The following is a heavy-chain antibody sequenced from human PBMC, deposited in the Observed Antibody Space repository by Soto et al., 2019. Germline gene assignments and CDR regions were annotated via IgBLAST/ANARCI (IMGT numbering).Heavy chain of an antibody. Sequence: EVQLVESGGGLVKPGGSLRLSCAASGFTFSNPWMNWVRQAPGKGLEWVGRIKSKGDGGTIEYAAPVKGRFTISRDDSKNTLYLQMNGLKTEDTGVYYCTITLNWGQGTMVTVSS. V-gene: IGHV3-15*07. CDR3: TITLN. CDR2: IKSKGDGGTI. J-gene: IGHJ3*01. CDR1: GFTFSNPW.